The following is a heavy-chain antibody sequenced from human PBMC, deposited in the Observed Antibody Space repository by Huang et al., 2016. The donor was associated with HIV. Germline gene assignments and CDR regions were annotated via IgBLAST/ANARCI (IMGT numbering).Heavy chain of an antibody. V-gene: IGHV1-69*13. CDR2: LMPVFDSP. J-gene: IGHJ4*02. D-gene: IGHD4-4*01. CDR3: ARGSLEYSVSSSLDY. Sequence: QVQLLQSGAEVKKPGSSVNVSCKASGGPFRSYSIAGVRQAPGQGLEWMASLMPVFDSPNYAQKLQGRVRVTADESTSTVYMELRDLRPDDTAVYFCARGSLEYSVSSSLDYWGQGTHVTVSS. CDR1: GGPFRSYS.